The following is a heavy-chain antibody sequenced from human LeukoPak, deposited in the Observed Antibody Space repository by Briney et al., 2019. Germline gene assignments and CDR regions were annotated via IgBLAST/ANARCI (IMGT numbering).Heavy chain of an antibody. CDR2: ISSSGGST. V-gene: IGHV3-23*01. CDR1: GVTFSSYG. D-gene: IGHD5-18*01. CDR3: ATKTAFDY. Sequence: GGSLRLSCAASGVTFSSYGMSWARQAPGKGLEWVSSISSSGGSTYYADSVRGRFTISRDNSRNTLFPQMISPRGEDTAVYYCATKTAFDYWGQGTLVTVSS. J-gene: IGHJ4*02.